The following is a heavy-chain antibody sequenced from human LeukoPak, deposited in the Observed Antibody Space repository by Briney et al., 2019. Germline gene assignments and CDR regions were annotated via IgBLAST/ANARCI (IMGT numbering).Heavy chain of an antibody. D-gene: IGHD3-9*01. CDR1: GFTFSSYW. V-gene: IGHV3-7*01. CDR2: IKQDGSEK. CDR3: ARDAVLRYFDWLLYPYYYYYYMDV. J-gene: IGHJ6*03. Sequence: GGSLRLSCAASGFTFSSYWMSWVRQAPGKGLEWVANIKQDGSEKYYVDSVKGRFTISRDNAKNSLYLQMNSLRAEDTAVYYCARDAVLRYFDWLLYPYYYYYYMDVWGKGTTVTVSS.